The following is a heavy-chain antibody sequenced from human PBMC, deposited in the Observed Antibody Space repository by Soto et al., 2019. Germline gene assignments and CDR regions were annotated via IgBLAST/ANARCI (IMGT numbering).Heavy chain of an antibody. V-gene: IGHV3-23*01. CDR3: AKDGADKTFYYYYGMDV. D-gene: IGHD1-26*01. CDR2: ISGSGGST. J-gene: IGHJ6*02. Sequence: GGSLRLSCGASGLTLSSYAMSWVRHAPGKGLEWVSAISGSGGSTYYADSVKGRFTISRDNSKNTLYLQMNSLRAEDTAVYYCAKDGADKTFYYYYGMDVWGQGTTVTVSS. CDR1: GLTLSSYA.